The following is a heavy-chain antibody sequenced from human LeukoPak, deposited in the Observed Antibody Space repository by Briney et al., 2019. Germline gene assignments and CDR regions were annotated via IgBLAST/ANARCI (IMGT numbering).Heavy chain of an antibody. Sequence: SETLSLTCTVSGGSISSYYWSWIRQPPGKGLEWIGYIYYSGSTNYNPSLKSRVTISVDTSKNQFSLKLTSVTAADTAVYYCARGPPGGQFDPWGQGTLVTVSS. CDR2: IYYSGST. V-gene: IGHV4-59*01. CDR1: GGSISSYY. D-gene: IGHD3-10*01. CDR3: ARGPPGGQFDP. J-gene: IGHJ5*02.